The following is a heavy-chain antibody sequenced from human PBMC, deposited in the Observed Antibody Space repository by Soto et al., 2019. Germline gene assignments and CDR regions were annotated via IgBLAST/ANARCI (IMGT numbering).Heavy chain of an antibody. V-gene: IGHV4-34*01. Sequence: QVQLQQWGAGLLKPSETLSLTCAVYGGSFSGYYWSWIRQPPGKGLEWIGEINHSGSTNYNPSLKSRATIPEHTSKTQFYLKLSSVTAADTAVYYCERPAIAAAVSAFDYWGQGTLVTVSS. CDR2: INHSGST. CDR1: GGSFSGYY. CDR3: ERPAIAAAVSAFDY. D-gene: IGHD6-13*01. J-gene: IGHJ4*02.